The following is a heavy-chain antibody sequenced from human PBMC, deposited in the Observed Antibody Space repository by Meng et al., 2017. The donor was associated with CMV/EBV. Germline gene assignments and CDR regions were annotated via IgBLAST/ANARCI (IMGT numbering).Heavy chain of an antibody. CDR1: GGTFSSYT. CDR3: AREGIRYFDWLLPGYYFDY. V-gene: IGHV1-69*04. J-gene: IGHJ4*02. D-gene: IGHD3-9*01. CDR2: IIPILGIA. Sequence: SVKVACKASGGTFSSYTISWVRQAPGQGLEWMGRIIPILGIANYAQKFQGRVTITADKSTSTAYMELSSLRSEDTAVYYCAREGIRYFDWLLPGYYFDYWGQGTLVTVSS.